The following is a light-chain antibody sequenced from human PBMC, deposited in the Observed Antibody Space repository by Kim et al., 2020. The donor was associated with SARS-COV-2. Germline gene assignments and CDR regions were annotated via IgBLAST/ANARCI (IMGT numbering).Light chain of an antibody. J-gene: IGKJ1*01. CDR2: GTS. Sequence: SPGERATLSCRASQSVANRYLAWYQQKPGQAPRLLIYGTSHRATGIPDRFSGSGSGTDFTLTISRLEPEDFAVFYCQQYGMSPQTFGQGTKVDIK. V-gene: IGKV3-20*01. CDR3: QQYGMSPQT. CDR1: QSVANRY.